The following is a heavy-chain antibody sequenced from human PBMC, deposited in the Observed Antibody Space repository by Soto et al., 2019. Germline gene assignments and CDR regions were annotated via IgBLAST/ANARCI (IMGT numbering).Heavy chain of an antibody. V-gene: IGHV4-59*01. Sequence: QVHLQESGPGLLKPSETLSLTCSVPGGPIRSYYLSWVRQAPGKGLEWIAYIAYTGITGYNPSLRSRVTISGDTSQNVFSLKMTSVTAADTAVYYCAREGFSGYEALDYWGQGILVTVSS. CDR3: AREGFSGYEALDY. CDR1: GGPIRSYY. J-gene: IGHJ4*02. D-gene: IGHD5-12*01. CDR2: IAYTGIT.